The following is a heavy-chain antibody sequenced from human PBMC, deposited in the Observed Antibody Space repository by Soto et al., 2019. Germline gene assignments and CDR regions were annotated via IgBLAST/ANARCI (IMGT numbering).Heavy chain of an antibody. D-gene: IGHD3-16*02. J-gene: IGHJ4*02. Sequence: ASVKVSCKASGYTFTSYAMHWVRQAPGQRLEWMGWINAGNGNTKYSQKFQGRVTITRDTSASTAYMELSSLRSEDTAVYYCARDGSRTYYDYIWGSYHFDYWGQGTLVTVSS. CDR1: GYTFTSYA. CDR3: ARDGSRTYYDYIWGSYHFDY. V-gene: IGHV1-3*01. CDR2: INAGNGNT.